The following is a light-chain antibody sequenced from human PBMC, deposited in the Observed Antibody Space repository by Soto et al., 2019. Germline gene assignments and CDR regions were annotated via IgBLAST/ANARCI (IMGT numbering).Light chain of an antibody. Sequence: DIQMTQSPSSLSASVGDRVTITCRASQRISGYLNWYQQKPGKAPKLLIYAASSLQSGVPSRFSGSGSGTDFTLTISSLQPEDFATYYCQQSYTTPITFGQGTKVEIK. J-gene: IGKJ1*01. CDR1: QRISGY. CDR2: AAS. V-gene: IGKV1-39*01. CDR3: QQSYTTPIT.